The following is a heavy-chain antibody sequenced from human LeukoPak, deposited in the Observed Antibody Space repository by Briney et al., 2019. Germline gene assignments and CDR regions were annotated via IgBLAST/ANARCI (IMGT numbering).Heavy chain of an antibody. D-gene: IGHD2-21*02. Sequence: GGSLTLSCAASGFTFSGRAMTWVRQAPGKGLEWVANIKQDGSAKYYVDSVRGRFTISRDNAKNSLYLQMNSLGAEDTAVYYCARALESGDSDAGFWGQGTLVTVSS. CDR1: GFTFSGRA. CDR3: ARALESGDSDAGF. CDR2: IKQDGSAK. V-gene: IGHV3-7*04. J-gene: IGHJ4*02.